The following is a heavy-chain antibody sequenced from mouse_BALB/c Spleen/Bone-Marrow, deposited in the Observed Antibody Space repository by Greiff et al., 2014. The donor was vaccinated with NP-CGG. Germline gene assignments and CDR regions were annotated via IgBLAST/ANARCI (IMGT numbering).Heavy chain of an antibody. CDR2: IDPANGNT. CDR3: AMYYYGSRLFAY. D-gene: IGHD1-1*01. J-gene: IGHJ3*01. V-gene: IGHV14-3*02. Sequence: DVQLVESGAELVKPGASVKLSCTASGFNIKDTYMHWVKQRPEQGLEWIGRIDPANGNTKYDPKFQGKATITADTSSNTAYLQLSSLTSEDTAVYYCAMYYYGSRLFAYWGQGTLVTVSA. CDR1: GFNIKDTY.